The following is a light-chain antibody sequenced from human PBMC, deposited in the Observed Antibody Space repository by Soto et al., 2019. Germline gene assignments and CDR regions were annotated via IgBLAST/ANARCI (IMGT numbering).Light chain of an antibody. CDR1: QSISSW. V-gene: IGKV1-5*01. J-gene: IGKJ1*01. CDR2: DAS. Sequence: DIQMTQSPSTLSASVGDRVTITCRASQSISSWLAWYQQKPGKAPKLLIYDASSLESGVPARFSGSGSGTKFTLTISSLQPDDFATYYCQQYNSYSPLTFGQGTKVEIK. CDR3: QQYNSYSPLT.